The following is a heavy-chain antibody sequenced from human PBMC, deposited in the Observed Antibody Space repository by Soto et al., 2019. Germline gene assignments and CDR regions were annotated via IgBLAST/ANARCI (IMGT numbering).Heavy chain of an antibody. CDR2: ISGSGGST. V-gene: IGHV3-23*01. D-gene: IGHD2-2*01. CDR1: GFTFSSYA. CDR3: AKDSLRGEVPAALNFDD. J-gene: IGHJ4*02. Sequence: GGSLRLSCAASGFTFSSYAMSWVRQAPGKGLEWVSAISGSGGSTYYADSVKGRFSISRGNSKNTLYMQMNTLREDDTAVYYCAKDSLRGEVPAALNFDDWGRGTLVTVSS.